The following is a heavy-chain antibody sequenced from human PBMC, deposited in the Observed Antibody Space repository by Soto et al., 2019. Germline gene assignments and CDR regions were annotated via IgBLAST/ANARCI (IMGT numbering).Heavy chain of an antibody. V-gene: IGHV4-39*01. J-gene: IGHJ6*03. D-gene: IGHD5-12*01. CDR2: IYYSGST. CDR3: ARQHVDDYYYYYMDV. Sequence: SETLSLTCTVSGGSISSSGYYWGWIRQPPGKGLEWIGSIYYSGSTYYNPSLKSRVTISVDTSKSQFSLNLSSVTAADTAVYYCARQHVDDYYYYYMDVWGKGTTVTVSS. CDR1: GGSISSSGYY.